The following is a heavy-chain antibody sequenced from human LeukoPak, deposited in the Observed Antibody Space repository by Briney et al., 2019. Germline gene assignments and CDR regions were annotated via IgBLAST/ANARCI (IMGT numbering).Heavy chain of an antibody. CDR1: GYSFTDYW. Sequence: GESLKISCKGFGYSFTDYWIDWVRQMPGKGLEWMGIIYPGDSDTRYSPSFQGQVTISADKSISTAYLQWSSLKASDTAMYYCARHSGSSSSVADYWGQGTLVTVSS. CDR2: IYPGDSDT. CDR3: ARHSGSSSSVADY. J-gene: IGHJ4*02. V-gene: IGHV5-51*01. D-gene: IGHD6-6*01.